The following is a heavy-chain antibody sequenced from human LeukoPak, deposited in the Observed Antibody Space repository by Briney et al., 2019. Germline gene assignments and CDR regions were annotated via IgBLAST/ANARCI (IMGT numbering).Heavy chain of an antibody. CDR3: AMKGGSGWYLGWFDP. V-gene: IGHV3-30*04. D-gene: IGHD6-19*01. Sequence: GGSLRLSCAASGFTFSSYAMHWVRQAPGKGLEWVAVISYDGSNKYYADSVKGRFTISRDNFKNTLYLQMNTLRAEDTAVYYCAMKGGSGWYLGWFDPWGQGTLVTVSS. CDR2: ISYDGSNK. CDR1: GFTFSSYA. J-gene: IGHJ5*02.